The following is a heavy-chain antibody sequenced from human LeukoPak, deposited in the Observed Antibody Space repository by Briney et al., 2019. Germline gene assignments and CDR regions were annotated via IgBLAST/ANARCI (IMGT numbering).Heavy chain of an antibody. D-gene: IGHD3-22*01. Sequence: GGSLRLSCAASGFTVSSNYMSWVRQAPGKGLEWVSVIYSGGSTYYADSVKGRFTISRDNSKNTLYLQMNSLRAEDTAVYYCARDLWYDSSGRWSWGQGTLVTVSS. J-gene: IGHJ4*02. CDR2: IYSGGST. V-gene: IGHV3-66*01. CDR1: GFTVSSNY. CDR3: ARDLWYDSSGRWS.